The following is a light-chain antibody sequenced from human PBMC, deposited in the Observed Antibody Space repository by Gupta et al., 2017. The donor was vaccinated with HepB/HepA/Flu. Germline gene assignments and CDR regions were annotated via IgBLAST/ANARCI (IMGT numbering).Light chain of an antibody. CDR2: AHRDCSH. Sequence: QLVLTHSPSASASLGASVKLPCTPNSGHSSYAIAWHQQPPATGPLYLLKAHRDCSHTKGDGLRDRCSGSKSAAELYLTISSIQDEDEDYYYWHTGGTGIGVFGGGTKLTVL. CDR3: HTGGTGIGV. CDR1: SGHSSYA. J-gene: IGLJ3*02. V-gene: IGLV4-69*01.